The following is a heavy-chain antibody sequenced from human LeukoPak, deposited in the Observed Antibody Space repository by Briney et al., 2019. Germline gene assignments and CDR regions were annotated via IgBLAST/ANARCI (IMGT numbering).Heavy chain of an antibody. CDR3: ARHWVSTDFDWLLYPRN. CDR2: IYYSGST. Sequence: PSETLSLTCTVSGGSISSSDNYWGWIRQPPGKGLEWIGSIYYSGSTYYNPSLKSRVTISVDTSKNRFSLKLSSVTAADTAVYYCARHWVSTDFDWLLYPRNWSQGTLVTVSS. CDR1: GGSISSSDNY. V-gene: IGHV4-39*01. J-gene: IGHJ4*02. D-gene: IGHD3-9*01.